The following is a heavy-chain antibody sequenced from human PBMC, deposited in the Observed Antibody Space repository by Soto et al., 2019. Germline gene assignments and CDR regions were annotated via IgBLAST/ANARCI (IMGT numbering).Heavy chain of an antibody. CDR2: IYTSGST. Sequence: PSETLSLTCTASGGSISSYYWSWIRQPAGKGLEWIGRIYTSGSTNYNPSLKSRVTMSVDTSKNQFSLKLSSVTAADTAVYYCARDGRSYGPYGMDVWGQGTTVTVSS. J-gene: IGHJ6*02. CDR1: GGSISSYY. V-gene: IGHV4-4*07. CDR3: ARDGRSYGPYGMDV. D-gene: IGHD5-18*01.